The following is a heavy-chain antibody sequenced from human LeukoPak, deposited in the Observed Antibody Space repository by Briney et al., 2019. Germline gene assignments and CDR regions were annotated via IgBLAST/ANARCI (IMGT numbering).Heavy chain of an antibody. CDR1: GFTFSDYY. CDR3: ARVLRFLEWPNPMAFDI. D-gene: IGHD3-3*01. Sequence: PGGSLRLSCAASGFTFSDYYMSWIRQAPGKGLEWVSYISSSGSTIYYADSVKGRFTISRDNAKNSLYLQMNSLRAEDTAAYYCARVLRFLEWPNPMAFDIWGQGTMVTVSS. CDR2: ISSSGSTI. J-gene: IGHJ3*02. V-gene: IGHV3-11*04.